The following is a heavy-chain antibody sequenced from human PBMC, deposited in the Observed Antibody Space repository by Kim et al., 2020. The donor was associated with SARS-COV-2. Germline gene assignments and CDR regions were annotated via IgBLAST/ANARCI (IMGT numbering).Heavy chain of an antibody. Sequence: GGSLRLSCAASGFTFSNAWMSWVRQAPGKGLEWVGRIKSKTDGGTTHYAAPVKGRFTISRDDSKNTLYLQMNSLKTEDTAVYYCTTGGDLLLWFGVDYWGQGTLVTVSS. CDR2: IKSKTDGGTT. D-gene: IGHD3-10*01. CDR1: GFTFSNAW. J-gene: IGHJ4*02. CDR3: TTGGDLLLWFGVDY. V-gene: IGHV3-15*01.